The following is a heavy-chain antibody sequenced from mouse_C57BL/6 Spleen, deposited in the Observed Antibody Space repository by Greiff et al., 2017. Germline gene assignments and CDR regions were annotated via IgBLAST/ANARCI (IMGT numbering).Heavy chain of an antibody. CDR3: TRQLGAMDY. CDR2: IDPKNGDT. CDR1: GFNIKDDY. V-gene: IGHV14-4*01. Sequence: EVQLQQSGAELVRPGASVKLSCTASGFNIKDDYMHWVKQRPEQGLEWIGWIDPKNGDTEYASKFQGKATITADTSSNTAYLQLSSLTSEDTAVYYCTRQLGAMDYWGQGTSVTVSS. J-gene: IGHJ4*01. D-gene: IGHD3-1*01.